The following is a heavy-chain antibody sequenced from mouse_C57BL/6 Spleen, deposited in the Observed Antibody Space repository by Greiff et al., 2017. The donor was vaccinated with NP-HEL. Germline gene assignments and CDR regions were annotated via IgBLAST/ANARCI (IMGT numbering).Heavy chain of an antibody. CDR3: ARSSYYYGSSPYYFDY. D-gene: IGHD1-1*01. J-gene: IGHJ2*01. V-gene: IGHV5-17*01. Sequence: EVNVVESGGGLVKPGGSLKLSCAASGFTFSDYGMHWVRQAPEKGLEWVAYISSGSSTIYYADTVKGRFTISRDNAKNTLCLQMTSLRSEDTAMYYCARSSYYYGSSPYYFDYWGQGTTLTVSS. CDR1: GFTFSDYG. CDR2: ISSGSSTI.